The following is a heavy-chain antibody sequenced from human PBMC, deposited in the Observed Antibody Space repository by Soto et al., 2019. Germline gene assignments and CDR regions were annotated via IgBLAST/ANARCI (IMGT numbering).Heavy chain of an antibody. CDR2: ISYSGST. Sequence: PSETLSLTCTVSGGSISSGGYYWSWIRQHPGKGLEWIGYISYSGSTYYNPSLESRVTISVDTSKNQFSLKLSSVTAAGTAVYYCARDALSRDSIWGQGTLVTVSS. J-gene: IGHJ4*02. D-gene: IGHD3-22*01. CDR1: GGSISSGGYY. CDR3: ARDALSRDSI. V-gene: IGHV4-31*03.